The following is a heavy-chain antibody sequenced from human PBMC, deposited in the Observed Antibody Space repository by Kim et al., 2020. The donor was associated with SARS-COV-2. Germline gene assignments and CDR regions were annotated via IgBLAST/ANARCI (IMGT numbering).Heavy chain of an antibody. CDR3: ARGHSSSWYPLDY. V-gene: IGHV4-34*01. J-gene: IGHJ4*02. CDR1: GGSFSGYY. D-gene: IGHD6-13*01. Sequence: SETLSLTCAVYGGSFSGYYWSWIRQPPGKGLEWIGEINHSGSTNYNPSLKSRVTISVDTSKNQFSLKLSSVTAADTAVYYCARGHSSSWYPLDYWGQGTLVTVSS. CDR2: INHSGST.